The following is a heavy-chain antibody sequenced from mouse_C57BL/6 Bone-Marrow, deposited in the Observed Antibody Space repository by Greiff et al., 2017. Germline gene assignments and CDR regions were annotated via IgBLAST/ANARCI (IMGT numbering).Heavy chain of an antibody. CDR3: ASVWLRRGAWFAY. CDR2: IDPSDSYT. Sequence: VQLQQPGAELVMPGASVKLSCKASGYTFTSYWMHWVKQRPGQGLEWIGEIDPSDSYTNYNQKFKGKSKLTVDKSSSTAYMQLSSLTSEDSAVYYCASVWLRRGAWFAYWGQGTLVTVSA. D-gene: IGHD2-2*01. CDR1: GYTFTSYW. V-gene: IGHV1-69*01. J-gene: IGHJ3*01.